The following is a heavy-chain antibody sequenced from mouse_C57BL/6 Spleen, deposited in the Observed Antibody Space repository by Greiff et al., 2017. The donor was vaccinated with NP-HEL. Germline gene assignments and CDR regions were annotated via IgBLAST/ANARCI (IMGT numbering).Heavy chain of an antibody. J-gene: IGHJ3*01. CDR2: IHPNSGST. Sequence: QVQLQQPGAELVKPGASVKLSCKASGYTFTSYWMHWVKQRPGQGLEWIGMIHPNSGSTNYNEKFKSKATLTVDKSSSTAYMQLSSLTSEDSAVYYSARWELGRSFAYWGKGTLVTVSA. V-gene: IGHV1-64*01. D-gene: IGHD4-1*01. CDR1: GYTFTSYW. CDR3: ARWELGRSFAY.